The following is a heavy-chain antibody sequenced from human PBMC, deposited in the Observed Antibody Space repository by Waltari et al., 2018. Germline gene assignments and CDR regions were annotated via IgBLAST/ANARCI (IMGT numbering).Heavy chain of an antibody. D-gene: IGHD2-2*01. CDR2: IYYSGTT. J-gene: IGHJ3*02. V-gene: IGHV4-59*01. Sequence: QVQLQESGPGLVKPSEALSLPCTVSGCSISSYYWAWTRQPPGKGLDWIGYIYYSGTTNYDPSLKSRVTISVDTSKNQFSLKLSSVTAADTAVYYCARGLGYCSSNRCFDAFDIWGQGTMVTVSS. CDR3: ARGLGYCSSNRCFDAFDI. CDR1: GCSISSYY.